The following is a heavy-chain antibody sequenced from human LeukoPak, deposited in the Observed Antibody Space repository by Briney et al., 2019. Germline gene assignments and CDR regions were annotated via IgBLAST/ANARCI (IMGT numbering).Heavy chain of an antibody. CDR1: GFSVSRNY. CDR3: ARIEAPNWFDP. CDR2: IDSGGST. V-gene: IGHV3-53*04. J-gene: IGHJ5*02. Sequence: GGSLRLSRAAAGFSVSRNYMSWVRQAPGKGLEWVSVIDSGGSTYHADSVKGRFTISRHNSKNTVYLQMSSLRGEDTAVYYCARIEAPNWFDPWGQGTLVTVSS.